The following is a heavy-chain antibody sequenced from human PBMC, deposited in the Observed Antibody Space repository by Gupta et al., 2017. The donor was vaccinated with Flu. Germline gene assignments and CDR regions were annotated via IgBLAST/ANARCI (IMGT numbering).Heavy chain of an antibody. CDR1: GFTFSSYS. CDR3: ASMAKMKYSSSWDAYFDY. J-gene: IGHJ4*02. V-gene: IGHV3-21*01. D-gene: IGHD6-13*01. CDR2: ISSSSSYI. Sequence: EVQLVESGGGLVKPGGSLRLSCAASGFTFSSYSMNWVRQAPGKGLEWVSSISSSSSYIYYADSVKGRFTISRDNAKNSLYLQMNSLRAEDTAVYYCASMAKMKYSSSWDAYFDYWGQGTLVTVSS.